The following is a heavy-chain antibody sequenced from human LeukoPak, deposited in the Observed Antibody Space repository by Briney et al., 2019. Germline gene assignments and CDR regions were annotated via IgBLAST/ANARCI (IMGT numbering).Heavy chain of an antibody. J-gene: IGHJ4*02. D-gene: IGHD3-22*01. V-gene: IGHV3-66*01. CDR3: AKEPRHREYYYDSGEPLFDY. CDR1: GFTVSSNY. Sequence: PGGSLRLSCAASGFTVSSNYMSWVRQAPGKGLEWVSVIYSGGSTYYADFVKGRFTISRDNSKNTLYLQMNSLRAEDTAVYYCAKEPRHREYYYDSGEPLFDYWGQGTLVTVSS. CDR2: IYSGGST.